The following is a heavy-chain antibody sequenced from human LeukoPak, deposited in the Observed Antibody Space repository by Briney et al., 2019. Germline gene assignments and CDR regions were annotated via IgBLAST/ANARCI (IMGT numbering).Heavy chain of an antibody. CDR1: GFTFSSYG. CDR3: AKDRDFHGDDPNWFDP. CDR2: IRYDGSNK. J-gene: IGHJ5*02. V-gene: IGHV3-30*02. D-gene: IGHD4-17*01. Sequence: GGSLRLSCAASGFTFSSYGMHWVRQAPGKGLEWVAFIRYDGSNKYYADSVKGRFTISRDNSKNTLYLQMNSLRAEDTAVYYRAKDRDFHGDDPNWFDPWGQGTLVTVSS.